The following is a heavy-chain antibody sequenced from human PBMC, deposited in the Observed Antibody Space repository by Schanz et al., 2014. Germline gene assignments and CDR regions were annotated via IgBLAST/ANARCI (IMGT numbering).Heavy chain of an antibody. V-gene: IGHV3-53*01. D-gene: IGHD2-15*01. CDR2: MYINSGST. CDR3: AKGKDSPYYFDD. CDR1: GFTVNTNY. Sequence: EVQLVESGGGLIQPWGSLRLSCAVSGFTVNTNYMSWVRQAPGKGLEWISSMYINSGSTQYADSVKGRFIISRDSSKNTLFLQMNSLRAEDTAIYYCAKGKDSPYYFDDWGQGTLVTVSS. J-gene: IGHJ4*02.